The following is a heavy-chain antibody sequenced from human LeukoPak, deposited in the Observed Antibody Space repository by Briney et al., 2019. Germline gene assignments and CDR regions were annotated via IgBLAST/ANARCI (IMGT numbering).Heavy chain of an antibody. CDR2: INPNSGGT. CDR3: ARVVVFGVSDNEHYFDY. Sequence: ASVRVSCKASGYTFTGYYMHWVRQAPGQGLEWMGWINPNSGGTNYAQKFQGRVTMTRDTSISTAYMELSRLRSDDTAVYYSARVVVFGVSDNEHYFDYWGQGTLVTVSS. CDR1: GYTFTGYY. D-gene: IGHD3-3*01. V-gene: IGHV1-2*02. J-gene: IGHJ4*02.